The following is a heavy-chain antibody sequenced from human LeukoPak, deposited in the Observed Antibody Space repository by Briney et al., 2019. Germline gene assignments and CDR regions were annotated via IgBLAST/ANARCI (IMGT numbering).Heavy chain of an antibody. CDR1: GYTFTGYY. D-gene: IGHD1-26*01. J-gene: IGHJ4*02. CDR2: INPNSGNT. Sequence: ASVKVSCKASGYTFTGYYMHWVRQAPGQGLEWMGWINPNSGNTGYAQKFQGRVTMTRNTSISTAYMELSSLRSEDTAVYYCARRVGASDYWGQGTLVTVSS. V-gene: IGHV1-8*02. CDR3: ARRVGASDY.